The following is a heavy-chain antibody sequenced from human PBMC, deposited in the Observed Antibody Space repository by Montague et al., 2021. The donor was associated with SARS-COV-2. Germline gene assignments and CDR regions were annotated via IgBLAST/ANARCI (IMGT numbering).Heavy chain of an antibody. CDR2: ISQGGNT. Sequence: SETVSLTSAVSGGSFSPYYWSWIRQPPGKGLEWIGEISQGGNTKXNPSLQSRVSISLDTSRNQFSLKVSSVTAADTAIYYCARLGDGILPSPILGLGPYYSFYYMDVWGKGTTVTVSS. J-gene: IGHJ6*03. V-gene: IGHV4-34*01. CDR3: ARLGDGILPSPILGLGPYYSFYYMDV. CDR1: GGSFSPYY. D-gene: IGHD2-2*02.